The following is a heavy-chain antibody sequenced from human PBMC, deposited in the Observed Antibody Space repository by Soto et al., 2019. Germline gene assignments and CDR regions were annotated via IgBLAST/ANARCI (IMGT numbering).Heavy chain of an antibody. V-gene: IGHV1-18*04. Sequence: QVQLVQSGAEVKKPGASVKVSCKPSGYTFTNHGINWVRQAPGQGLEWMGWINPYNANVNYAQKLQRRVPMTTDTSTSTAYMDLRSLTSADTAVYYCARDRVAAIWGDAFDIWGQGTMVTVSS. D-gene: IGHD3-16*01. J-gene: IGHJ3*02. CDR1: GYTFTNHG. CDR3: ARDRVAAIWGDAFDI. CDR2: INPYNANV.